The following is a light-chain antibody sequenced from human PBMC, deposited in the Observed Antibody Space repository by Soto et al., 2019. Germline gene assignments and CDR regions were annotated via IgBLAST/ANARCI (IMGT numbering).Light chain of an antibody. J-gene: IGKJ1*01. V-gene: IGKV3D-7*01. Sequence: LSLSPGARAPFSCRVSQSVSSNYLAWYQQKPGQAPRLLIYGTSTRATGIPVRFSGSGSGTDFTLTISSLQPEDFAVYFCHQDFNLPWTFGQGTKVDIK. CDR3: HQDFNLPWT. CDR2: GTS. CDR1: QSVSSNY.